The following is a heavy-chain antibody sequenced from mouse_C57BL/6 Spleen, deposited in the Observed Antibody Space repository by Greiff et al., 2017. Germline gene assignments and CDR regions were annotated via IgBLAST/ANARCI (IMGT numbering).Heavy chain of an antibody. CDR1: GYTFTSYW. CDR3: SRESNGYHYFDY. Sequence: VQLQQPGTELVKPGASVKLSCKATGYTFTSYWMHWVKQRPGPGLEWIGNINPSNGGTNYNEKFKSKATLTVDNTSSTAYMQLIRLRSEDSAVYYCSRESNGYHYFDYWGQGTTLTVSS. V-gene: IGHV1-53*01. CDR2: INPSNGGT. J-gene: IGHJ2*01. D-gene: IGHD2-2*01.